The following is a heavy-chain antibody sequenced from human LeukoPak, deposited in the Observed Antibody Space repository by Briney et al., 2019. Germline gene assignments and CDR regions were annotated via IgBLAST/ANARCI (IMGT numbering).Heavy chain of an antibody. V-gene: IGHV3-23*01. CDR3: AKSIAVPGSPDY. D-gene: IGHD6-19*01. CDR2: VSGSGGNT. CDR1: GFTFTNSA. J-gene: IGHJ4*02. Sequence: GGSLRLSCAASGFTFTNSAMTWVRQAPGKGLEWVSTVSGSGGNTYYADSVKGRFTISRDNSENTLYLQMNSLRAQDTAVYYCAKSIAVPGSPDYWGLGTLVTVSS.